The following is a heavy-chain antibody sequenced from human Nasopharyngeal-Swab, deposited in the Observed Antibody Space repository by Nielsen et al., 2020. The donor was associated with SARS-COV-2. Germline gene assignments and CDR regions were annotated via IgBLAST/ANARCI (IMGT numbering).Heavy chain of an antibody. V-gene: IGHV3-7*01. Sequence: GGSLRLSCAASRFTFRNYWMSWVRQAPGKGLEWVANIKQGGSEKHYVDSVKGRFTISRDDAKNSQSLQMNSLRVEDTAVYYCVRERESSYGMDVWGQGTTVTVSS. CDR1: RFTFRNYW. CDR2: IKQGGSEK. D-gene: IGHD6-6*01. CDR3: VRERESSYGMDV. J-gene: IGHJ6*02.